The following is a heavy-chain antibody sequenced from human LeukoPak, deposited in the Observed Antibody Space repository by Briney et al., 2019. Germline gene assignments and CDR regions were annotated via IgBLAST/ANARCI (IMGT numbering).Heavy chain of an antibody. CDR2: INPSGGST. J-gene: IGHJ6*02. CDR1: GYTFTSYY. V-gene: IGHV1-46*01. D-gene: IGHD5-12*01. CDR3: ARDRYSGYDSYYGMDV. Sequence: GASVKVSCKASGYTFTSYYMHWVRQAPGQGLEWMGIINPSGGSTSYAQKFQGRATMTRDTSTSTVYMELSSLRSEDTAVYYCARDRYSGYDSYYGMDVWGQGTTVTVSS.